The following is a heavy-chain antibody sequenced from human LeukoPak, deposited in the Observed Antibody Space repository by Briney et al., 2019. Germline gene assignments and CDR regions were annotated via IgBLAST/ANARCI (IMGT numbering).Heavy chain of an antibody. Sequence: GGSLRLSCAASGFTFSSYSMNWVRQAPGKGLEWVSSISSSSSYIYYADSVKGRFTISRDNAKNSLYLQMNSLRADDTAVYYCARDQLWLYGRTSYYYYYYMDVWGTGTTVAVSS. D-gene: IGHD3-10*01. CDR1: GFTFSSYS. J-gene: IGHJ6*03. V-gene: IGHV3-21*01. CDR3: ARDQLWLYGRTSYYYYYYMDV. CDR2: ISSSSSYI.